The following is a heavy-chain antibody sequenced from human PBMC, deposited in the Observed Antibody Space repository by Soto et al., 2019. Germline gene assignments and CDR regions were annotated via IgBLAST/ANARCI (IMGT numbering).Heavy chain of an antibody. CDR2: IWYDGSNK. J-gene: IGHJ4*02. Sequence: GGSLRLSCAASGLTFSSSGMHWVRQAPGKGLEWVAFIWYDGSNKYYADSVKGRFTISRDNSKNTLYLQMNSLRAEDTAVYYCARDYDGSGSYPDYWGQGTLVTVSS. CDR1: GLTFSSSG. V-gene: IGHV3-33*01. D-gene: IGHD3-10*01. CDR3: ARDYDGSGSYPDY.